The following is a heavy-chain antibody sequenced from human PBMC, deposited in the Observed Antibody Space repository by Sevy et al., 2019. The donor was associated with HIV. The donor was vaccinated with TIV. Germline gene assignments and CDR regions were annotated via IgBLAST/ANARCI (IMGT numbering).Heavy chain of an antibody. CDR3: ARASGEGAFDI. CDR2: IGTAGDT. D-gene: IGHD3-10*01. Sequence: GGSLRLSCAASGFTVSSYDMHWVRQATGKGLEWVSAIGTAGDTYYPGSVKGRFTISRENAKNSLYLQMNSLRAGDTAVYYCARASGEGAFDIWGQGTMVTVSS. J-gene: IGHJ3*02. V-gene: IGHV3-13*01. CDR1: GFTVSSYD.